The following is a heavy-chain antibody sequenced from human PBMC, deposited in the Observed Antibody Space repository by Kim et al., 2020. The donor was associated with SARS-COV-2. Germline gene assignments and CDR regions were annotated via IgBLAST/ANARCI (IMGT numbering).Heavy chain of an antibody. V-gene: IGHV3-30*03. CDR1: GFTFSSYG. J-gene: IGHJ4*02. CDR2: ISYDGSNK. D-gene: IGHD3-10*01. Sequence: GGSLRLSCAASGFTFSSYGMHWVRQAPGKGLEWVAVISYDGSNKYYADSVKGRFTISRDNSKNTLYLQMNSLRAEDTAVYYCHYTYGGTMVRGKRNYYFDYWGQGTLVTVSS. CDR3: HYTYGGTMVRGKRNYYFDY.